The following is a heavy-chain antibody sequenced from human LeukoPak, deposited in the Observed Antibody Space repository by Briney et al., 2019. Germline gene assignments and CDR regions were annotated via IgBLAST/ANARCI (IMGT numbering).Heavy chain of an antibody. D-gene: IGHD3-22*01. CDR1: GGSISSGSYY. V-gene: IGHV4-61*02. CDR3: ARSPGHYYDSSGYYLT. CDR2: IYTRGST. Sequence: PSETLSLTCTVSGGSISSGSYYWSWIRQPAGKGLEWIGRIYTRGSTNYNPSLKSRVTISVDTSKNQFSLKLSSVTAADTAVYYCARSPGHYYDSSGYYLTWGQGTLVTVSS. J-gene: IGHJ4*02.